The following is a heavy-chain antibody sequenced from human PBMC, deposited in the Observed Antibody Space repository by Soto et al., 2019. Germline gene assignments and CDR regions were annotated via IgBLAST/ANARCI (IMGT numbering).Heavy chain of an antibody. CDR2: IYSGGST. Sequence: EVQLVESGGGLIQPGGSLRLSCAASGFTVSSNYMSWVRQAPGKGLEWVSVIYSGGSTYYADSVKGRFTISRDNSKNTLYLQMNSLRAEDTAVYYCARVSYYDSSGYYYWGQGTLVTVSS. CDR3: ARVSYYDSSGYYY. D-gene: IGHD3-22*01. J-gene: IGHJ4*02. V-gene: IGHV3-53*01. CDR1: GFTVSSNY.